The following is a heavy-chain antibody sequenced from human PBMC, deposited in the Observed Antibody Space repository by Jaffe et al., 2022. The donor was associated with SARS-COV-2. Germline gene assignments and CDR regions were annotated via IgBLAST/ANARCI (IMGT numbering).Heavy chain of an antibody. D-gene: IGHD1-26*01. Sequence: QVHLVESGGGVVQPGRSLRLSCVASGFTFRSNAMHWVRQAPGKGLEWLAMMSYDATSIHYAASVKGRFTISRDNSKNTLYLHMSSLRPEDTAVYYCAREGTHYVLGDLDYWGQGTLVSVSS. CDR1: GFTFRSNA. J-gene: IGHJ4*02. CDR2: MSYDATSI. V-gene: IGHV3-30-3*01. CDR3: AREGTHYVLGDLDY.